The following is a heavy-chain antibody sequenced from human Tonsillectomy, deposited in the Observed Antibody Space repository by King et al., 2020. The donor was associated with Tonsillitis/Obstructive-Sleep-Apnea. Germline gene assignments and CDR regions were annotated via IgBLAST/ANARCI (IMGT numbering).Heavy chain of an antibody. CDR1: GFTYSYYA. CDR3: TKPADDY. J-gene: IGHJ4*02. CDR2: ISGSGGDT. Sequence: VQLVESGGGLVQPGGSLRLSCAASGFTYSYYAMSWVRQAPGKGLEWVSSISGSGGDTYYADSVKGRFTISRDSSKNTVYLQMNSLRAEDTAIYYCTKPADDYWGQGTLVSVSS. V-gene: IGHV3-23*04.